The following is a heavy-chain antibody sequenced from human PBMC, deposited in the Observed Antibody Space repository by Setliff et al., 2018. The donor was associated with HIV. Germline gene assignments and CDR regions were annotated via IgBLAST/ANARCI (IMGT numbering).Heavy chain of an antibody. Sequence: TSETLSLTCTVSGGSMSTYYWTWIRQPPGKGLEWIGNIYSSGSTSYNPSLKSRVTMSVDTSKNQFSLRMNFVTAADTAVYYCARCSVGWSREENPRPDGAFHIWGQGTMVTVSS. CDR3: ARCSVGWSREENPRPDGAFHI. CDR2: IYSSGST. D-gene: IGHD3-3*01. CDR1: GGSMSTYY. V-gene: IGHV4-59*01. J-gene: IGHJ3*02.